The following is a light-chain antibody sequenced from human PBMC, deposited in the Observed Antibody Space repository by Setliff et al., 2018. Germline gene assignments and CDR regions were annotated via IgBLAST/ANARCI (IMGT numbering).Light chain of an antibody. J-gene: IGLJ1*01. Sequence: QSALTQPPSVSGSPGQSVTISCTGTYSDIGGHDRVSWYQQPPGAAPKLIIYEVFHRPSGVPVRFSGSKSGTTASLTISGLQAEDEADYFCGSFSSTTTFYVFGPGTEVTVL. CDR1: YSDIGGHDR. CDR2: EVF. V-gene: IGLV2-18*02. CDR3: GSFSSTTTFYV.